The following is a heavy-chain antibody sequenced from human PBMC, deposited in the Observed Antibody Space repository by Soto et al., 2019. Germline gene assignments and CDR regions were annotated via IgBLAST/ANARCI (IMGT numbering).Heavy chain of an antibody. V-gene: IGHV3-53*01. Sequence: PGGSLRLSCAASGFTVSSNYMSWVRQAPGKGLEWVSVIYSGGSTYYADSVKGRFTISRDNSKNTLYLQMNSLRAEDTAVYYCARDLGPIVVVPAANNWDDPWGQGTLVTVYS. CDR1: GFTVSSNY. D-gene: IGHD2-2*01. J-gene: IGHJ5*02. CDR3: ARDLGPIVVVPAANNWDDP. CDR2: IYSGGST.